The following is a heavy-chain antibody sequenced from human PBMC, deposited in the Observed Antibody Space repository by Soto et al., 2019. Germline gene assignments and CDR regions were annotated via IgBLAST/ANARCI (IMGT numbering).Heavy chain of an antibody. CDR1: GYTFTSYG. CDR2: ISAYNGNT. J-gene: IGHJ4*02. CDR3: ASESSGTGHDY. Sequence: QVQLVQSGAEVKKPGASVKVSCKASGYTFTSYGISWVRQAPGQGLEWMGWISAYNGNTNYAQKLQGRVTITTDTATSTDYMELRSLRSDDTAVYYSASESSGTGHDYWGQGTLVTVSS. V-gene: IGHV1-18*01. D-gene: IGHD6-25*01.